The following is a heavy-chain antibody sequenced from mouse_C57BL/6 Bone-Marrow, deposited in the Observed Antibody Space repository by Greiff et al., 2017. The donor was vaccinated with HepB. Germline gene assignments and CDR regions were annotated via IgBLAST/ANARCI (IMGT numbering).Heavy chain of an antibody. Sequence: VQLVESGPGLVAPSQSLSITCTVSGFSLTSYAISWVRQPPGKGLEWLGVIWTGGGTTYNSALTSSLSISKDNSKSQVFLQMTSLQTDDTARYYCARNYYARSSWFADWGHGTLVTVSA. CDR3: ARNYYARSSWFAD. D-gene: IGHD1-1*01. J-gene: IGHJ3*01. CDR1: GFSLTSYA. V-gene: IGHV2-9-1*01. CDR2: IWTGGGT.